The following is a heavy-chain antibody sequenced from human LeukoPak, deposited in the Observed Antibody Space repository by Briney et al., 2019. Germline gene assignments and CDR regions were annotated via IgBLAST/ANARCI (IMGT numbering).Heavy chain of an antibody. CDR3: ASNPLYCSSTSCPFDY. J-gene: IGHJ4*02. CDR2: ISSSNYR. V-gene: IGHV3-21*01. Sequence: PGGSLRLSCAASGFTFSSYSMNWVRQAPGKGLEWVSSISSSNYRYYAESVKGRFTISRDYAQNSLYLQMNSLRAEDTAVYYCASNPLYCSSTSCPFDYWGQGALVTVSS. D-gene: IGHD2-2*01. CDR1: GFTFSSYS.